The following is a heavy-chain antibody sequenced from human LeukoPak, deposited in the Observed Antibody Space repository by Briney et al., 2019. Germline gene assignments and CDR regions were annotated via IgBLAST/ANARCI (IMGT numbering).Heavy chain of an antibody. J-gene: IGHJ6*02. CDR3: ATTVGMSGMDV. V-gene: IGHV1-69*04. D-gene: IGHD4-23*01. Sequence: SVKVSCKASGGTFSSYAISWVRQAPGRGLEWMGRIIPILGIANYAQKFQGRVTITADKSTSTAYMELSSLRSEDTAVYYCATTVGMSGMDVWGQGTTVTVSS. CDR1: GGTFSSYA. CDR2: IIPILGIA.